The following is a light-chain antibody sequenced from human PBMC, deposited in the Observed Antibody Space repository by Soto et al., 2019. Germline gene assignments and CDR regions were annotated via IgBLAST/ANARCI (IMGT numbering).Light chain of an antibody. V-gene: IGKV3-15*01. Sequence: EIVMTQSPATLSVSPGERATLSCRASQSVSSNLAWYQQKPGQAPRLLIYSASTRATGIPARFSGSGSGTEITLTISSLQSEDFAVYYCQQYNNWPPMYTFGQGTKLEIK. J-gene: IGKJ2*01. CDR2: SAS. CDR1: QSVSSN. CDR3: QQYNNWPPMYT.